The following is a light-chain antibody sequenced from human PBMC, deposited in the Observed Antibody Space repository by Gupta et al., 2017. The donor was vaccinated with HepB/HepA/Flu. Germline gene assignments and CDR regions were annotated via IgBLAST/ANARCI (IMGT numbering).Light chain of an antibody. Sequence: QSVLTQPPSASGTPGQKVIISCSGSNSNIGRNAVNWYQQVPGAAPKLVIYRNDQRPSGVPDRFSGSRSGTSASLAISGLQSEDEADYYCSTWDDSLDGLCVFGTGTEVTVL. J-gene: IGLJ1*01. V-gene: IGLV1-44*01. CDR3: STWDDSLDGLCV. CDR2: RND. CDR1: NSNIGRNA.